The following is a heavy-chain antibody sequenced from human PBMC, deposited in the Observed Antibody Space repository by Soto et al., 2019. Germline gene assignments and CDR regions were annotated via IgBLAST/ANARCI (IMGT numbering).Heavy chain of an antibody. Sequence: SETLTLTCTVSGGSISRGDYYWSWIRQPPGKGLEWIGYIFYSGSTYYNPSLKSRGTISVDTSKNQFSLKLSSVTAADTAVYYSASESYYYHRSCYCHDWGQATLVTVSS. CDR3: ASESYYYHRSCYCHD. CDR1: GGSISRGDYY. V-gene: IGHV4-30-4*01. CDR2: IFYSGST. D-gene: IGHD3-22*01. J-gene: IGHJ4*02.